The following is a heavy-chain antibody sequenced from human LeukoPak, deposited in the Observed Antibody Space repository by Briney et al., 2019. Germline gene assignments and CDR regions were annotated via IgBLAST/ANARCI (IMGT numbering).Heavy chain of an antibody. CDR2: IDTAADT. D-gene: IGHD3-22*01. CDR3: ARVNPTMMAFDI. V-gene: IGHV3-13*01. Sequence: SGGSLRLSCAASGFTFSRYDIHWVRQATGKGLEWVSAIDTAADTYYPGSVKGRFTISRENAKNSLYLQMYSLRAGDTAVYYCARVNPTMMAFDIWGQGTMVTISS. J-gene: IGHJ3*02. CDR1: GFTFSRYD.